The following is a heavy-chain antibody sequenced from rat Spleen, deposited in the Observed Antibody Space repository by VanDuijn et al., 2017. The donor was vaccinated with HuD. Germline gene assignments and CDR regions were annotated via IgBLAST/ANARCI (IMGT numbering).Heavy chain of an antibody. CDR1: GFTFSNYV. CDR3: ATDGYYDGTYYSVYVMDA. J-gene: IGHJ4*01. Sequence: EVQLVESGGGLMQPGRSLKLSCAASGFTFSNYVMAWVRQAPTKGLEWVASISPSGGITNYRDSVKGRFTISRDYAKSTLYLQMDSLRSEDTATYYCATDGYYDGTYYSVYVMDAWGQGASVTVSS. V-gene: IGHV5-19*01. D-gene: IGHD1-12*02. CDR2: ISPSGGIT.